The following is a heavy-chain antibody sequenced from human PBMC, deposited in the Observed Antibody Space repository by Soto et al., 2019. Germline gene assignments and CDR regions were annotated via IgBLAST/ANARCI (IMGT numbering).Heavy chain of an antibody. CDR3: ARGVVGATPPSNWFDP. D-gene: IGHD1-26*01. CDR1: GGTFSSYA. Sequence: ASVKVSCKASGGTFSSYAISWVRQAPGQGLEWMGGIIPIFGTANYAQKFQGRVTITADESTSTAYMELSSLRSEDTAVYYCARGVVGATPPSNWFDPWGQGTLVTVSS. CDR2: IIPIFGTA. V-gene: IGHV1-69*13. J-gene: IGHJ5*02.